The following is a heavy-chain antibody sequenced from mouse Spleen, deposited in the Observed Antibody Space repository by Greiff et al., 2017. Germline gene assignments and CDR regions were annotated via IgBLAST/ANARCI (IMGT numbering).Heavy chain of an antibody. CDR1: GYTFTDYE. CDR3: ARRDYDGSYDV. Sequence: QVQLQQSGAELVRPGASVTLSCKASGYTFTDYEMHWVKQTPVHGLEWIGAIDPETGGTAYNQKFKGKAILTADKSSSTAYMELRSLTSEDSAVYFCARRDYDGSYDVWGAGTTVTVSS. J-gene: IGHJ1*01. V-gene: IGHV1-15*01. CDR2: IDPETGGT. D-gene: IGHD1-1*01.